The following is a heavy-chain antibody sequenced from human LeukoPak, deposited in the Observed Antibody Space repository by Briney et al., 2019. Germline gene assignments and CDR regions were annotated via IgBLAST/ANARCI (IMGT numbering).Heavy chain of an antibody. J-gene: IGHJ4*02. D-gene: IGHD2-21*02. Sequence: PGGSLRLSCAASGFTFSSYEMNWVRQAPGKGLEWVSYISSSGSTIYYADSVKGRFTISRDNSKNTLYLQMNSLRADDAAVYYCAKDSEVVVVTATFLEWWGQGTLVTVSS. V-gene: IGHV3-48*03. CDR2: ISSSGSTI. CDR1: GFTFSSYE. CDR3: AKDSEVVVVTATFLEW.